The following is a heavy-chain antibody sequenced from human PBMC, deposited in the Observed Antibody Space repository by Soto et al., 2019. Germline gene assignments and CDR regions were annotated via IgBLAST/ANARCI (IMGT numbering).Heavy chain of an antibody. J-gene: IGHJ4*02. CDR2: ISSSSSYI. Sequence: GGSLRLSCAASGFTFSSYSMNWVRQAPGKGLEWVSSISSSSSYIYYADSVKGRFTISRDNAKNSLYLQMNSLRAEDTAVYYCAREGPPDSTHLDYWGQGTLVTVSS. V-gene: IGHV3-21*01. CDR1: GFTFSSYS. D-gene: IGHD3-22*01. CDR3: AREGPPDSTHLDY.